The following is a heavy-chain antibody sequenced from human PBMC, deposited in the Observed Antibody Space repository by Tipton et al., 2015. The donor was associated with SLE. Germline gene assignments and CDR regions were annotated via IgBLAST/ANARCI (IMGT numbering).Heavy chain of an antibody. J-gene: IGHJ4*02. CDR3: AKDAGITVAGPFDY. D-gene: IGHD6-19*01. V-gene: IGHV3-9*01. CDR2: ISWNSGSI. CDR1: GFTFDDYA. Sequence: SLRLSCAASGFTFDDYAMHLVRQAPGKGLEWDSGISWNSGSIGYADSVKGRFTISRDNAKNSLYLQMNSLRAEDTALYYCAKDAGITVAGPFDYWGQGTLVTVSS.